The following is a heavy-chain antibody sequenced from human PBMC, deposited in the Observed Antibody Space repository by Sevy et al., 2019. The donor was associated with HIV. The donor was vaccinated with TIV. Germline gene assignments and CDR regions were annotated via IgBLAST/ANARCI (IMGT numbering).Heavy chain of an antibody. Sequence: GGSLRLSCAASGFTFSSSGMHWVRQAPGKGLEWVAVIWYDGSNIYYADSVKGRFTISRDNTKNTLYLQMNSRRVEDTAVYFCASEVQYCSGGSCYTVEYFQDWGQGTLVTVSS. CDR2: IWYDGSNI. CDR1: GFTFSSSG. J-gene: IGHJ1*01. CDR3: ASEVQYCSGGSCYTVEYFQD. D-gene: IGHD2-15*01. V-gene: IGHV3-33*08.